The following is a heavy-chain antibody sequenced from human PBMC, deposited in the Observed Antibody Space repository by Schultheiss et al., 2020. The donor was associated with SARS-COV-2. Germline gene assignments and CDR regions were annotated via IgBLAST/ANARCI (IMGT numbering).Heavy chain of an antibody. Sequence: GESLKISCAASGFTFSSYEMNWVRQAPGKGLEWVSYISSSGSTIYYADSVKGRFTISRDNAKNSLYLQMNSLRAEDTAVYYCARELRYGYYYYGMDVWGQGTTVTVSS. CDR3: ARELRYGYYYYGMDV. J-gene: IGHJ6*02. CDR1: GFTFSSYE. V-gene: IGHV3-48*03. D-gene: IGHD5-18*01. CDR2: ISSSGSTI.